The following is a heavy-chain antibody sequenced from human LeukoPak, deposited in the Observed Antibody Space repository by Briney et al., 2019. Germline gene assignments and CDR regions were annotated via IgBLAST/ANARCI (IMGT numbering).Heavy chain of an antibody. Sequence: SQTLSLTRTVSGGSISSGGYYWSWIRQHPGKGLEWIGYIYYSGSTYYNPSLTRRVPISVDTSKNQFSLKRSSVTAADTAVYYGAREVNVAYCSGGSCSQGGFDPWGQGTLGTVSS. D-gene: IGHD2-15*01. CDR2: IYYSGST. CDR1: GGSISSGGYY. J-gene: IGHJ5*02. V-gene: IGHV4-31*03. CDR3: AREVNVAYCSGGSCSQGGFDP.